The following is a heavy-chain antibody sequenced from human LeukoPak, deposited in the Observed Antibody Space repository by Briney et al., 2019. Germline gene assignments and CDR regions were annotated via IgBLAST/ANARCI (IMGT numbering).Heavy chain of an antibody. CDR3: ARANYYDSSGYLGFDY. CDR2: IYPGDSDT. Sequence: GESLKISCKGSGYSFNTYWIGWVRQMPGKGLEWMGIIYPGDSDTRYSPSFQGQVTISADKSISTAYLQWSSLKASDTAMYYCARANYYDSSGYLGFDYWGQGTLVTVSS. J-gene: IGHJ4*02. CDR1: GYSFNTYW. D-gene: IGHD3-22*01. V-gene: IGHV5-51*01.